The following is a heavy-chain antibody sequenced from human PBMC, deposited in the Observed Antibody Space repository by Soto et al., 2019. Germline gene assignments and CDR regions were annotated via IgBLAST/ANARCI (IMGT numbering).Heavy chain of an antibody. Sequence: EVQLEESGGGLVEPGGSLRLSCAASGFTISGYTVNWVRQAPGKGLEWVSSISSSSSYIYYADSVMGRFTISRDNAKNSLYLQMNSLRAEDTAVYYCARSQGVLAPSARDFDYWGQGTLVTVSS. V-gene: IGHV3-21*01. CDR1: GFTISGYT. CDR3: ARSQGVLAPSARDFDY. J-gene: IGHJ4*02. D-gene: IGHD6-13*01. CDR2: ISSSSSYI.